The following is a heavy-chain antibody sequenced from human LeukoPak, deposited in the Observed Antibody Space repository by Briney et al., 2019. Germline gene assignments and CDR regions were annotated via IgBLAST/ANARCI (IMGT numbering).Heavy chain of an antibody. J-gene: IGHJ4*02. CDR3: AIGGQLVNGPDY. CDR1: GGTFSSYA. D-gene: IGHD6-13*01. Sequence: SAKVSCKASGGTFSSYAFIWVRQTPGQGLEWMGGIIPIFGTPTYAQKFQGRVTITADESTSTAYMELRTLRSEDTAVYYCAIGGQLVNGPDYWGQGTLVTVSS. CDR2: IIPIFGTP. V-gene: IGHV1-69*01.